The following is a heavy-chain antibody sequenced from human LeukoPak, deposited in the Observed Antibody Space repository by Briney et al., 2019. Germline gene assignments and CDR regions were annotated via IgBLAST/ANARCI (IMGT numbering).Heavy chain of an antibody. CDR1: GFSFNNYA. CDR3: AKDRGVTPIPFDY. J-gene: IGHJ4*02. D-gene: IGHD2-21*02. V-gene: IGHV3-23*01. Sequence: GGSLRLSCAAFGFSFNNYAMSWVRQAPGKGLEWVSAIRGSGDNTYYADSVKGRFTISRDISKNRLYLQMNSLRAEDTAIYYCAKDRGVTPIPFDYWGQGTLVTVSS. CDR2: IRGSGDNT.